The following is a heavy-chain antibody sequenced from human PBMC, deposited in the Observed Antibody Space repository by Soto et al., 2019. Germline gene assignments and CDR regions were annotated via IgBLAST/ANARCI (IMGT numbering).Heavy chain of an antibody. Sequence: GASVKVSCKASGYTFTSYAMHWVRQAPGHRLEWMGWINAGNGNTKYSQKFHGRVTITRDTSASTAYMELSSLRSEDTAVYYCARTTVKDIAVAVRNWGYYYYGMDVGGQGTTVTVSS. D-gene: IGHD6-19*01. CDR2: INAGNGNT. J-gene: IGHJ6*02. CDR3: ARTTVKDIAVAVRNWGYYYYGMDV. V-gene: IGHV1-3*01. CDR1: GYTFTSYA.